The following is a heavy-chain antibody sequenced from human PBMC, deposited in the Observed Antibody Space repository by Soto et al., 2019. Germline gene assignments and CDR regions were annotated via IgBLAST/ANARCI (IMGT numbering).Heavy chain of an antibody. J-gene: IGHJ6*02. Sequence: QVQLVQSGAEVKKPGSSVKVSCKASGGTFSSYAISWVRQAPGQGLEWMGGIIPIFGTANYAQKFQGRVTITADESTGTAHMELSSLRSEDTAVYYCARARRGQGNTYGMDVWGQGTTVTVSS. CDR2: IIPIFGTA. D-gene: IGHD1-1*01. CDR3: ARARRGQGNTYGMDV. CDR1: GGTFSSYA. V-gene: IGHV1-69*12.